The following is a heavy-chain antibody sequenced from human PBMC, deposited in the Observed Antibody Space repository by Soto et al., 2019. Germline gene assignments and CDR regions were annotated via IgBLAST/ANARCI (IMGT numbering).Heavy chain of an antibody. CDR3: ARQPVEILYNWNDASLGAFDI. CDR2: IYPGDSDT. J-gene: IGHJ3*02. CDR1: GYSFTSYW. D-gene: IGHD1-1*01. V-gene: IGHV5-51*01. Sequence: GESLKISCKGSGYSFTSYWIGWVRQMPGKGLEWMGIIYPGDSDTRYSPSFQGQVTISADKSISTAYLQWSSLKASDTAMYYCARQPVEILYNWNDASLGAFDIWGQGTMVTVSS.